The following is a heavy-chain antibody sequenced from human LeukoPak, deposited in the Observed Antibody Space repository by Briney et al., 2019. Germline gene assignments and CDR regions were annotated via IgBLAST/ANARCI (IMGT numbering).Heavy chain of an antibody. CDR2: ISWNSGNI. CDR1: GFTLDDHG. V-gene: IGHV3-9*01. D-gene: IGHD6-13*01. J-gene: IGHJ4*02. CDR3: AKDMLRGIAAAGFDY. Sequence: GGSLRLSCAASGFTLDDHGMHWVRQAPGRGLEWVSLISWNSGNIGYVDSVKGRLTFSRDNAKNSLYLQMNSLRVEATALFYCAKDMLRGIAAAGFDYGGQGTLVTASS.